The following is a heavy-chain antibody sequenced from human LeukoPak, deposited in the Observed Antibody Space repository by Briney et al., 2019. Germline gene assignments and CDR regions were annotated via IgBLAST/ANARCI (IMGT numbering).Heavy chain of an antibody. CDR1: GFSLSTSGVG. CDR3: AHRGYYDSSGYYHEDQFDY. V-gene: IGHV2-5*02. CDR2: IYWDDDK. J-gene: IGHJ4*02. D-gene: IGHD3-22*01. Sequence: SGPTLVKPTQTLTLTCTFSGFSLSTSGVGVGWIRQPPGKALEWLALIYWDDDKRYSPSLKSRLTITKDTSKNQVVLTMTNMDPVDTATYYCAHRGYYDSSGYYHEDQFDYWGQGTLVTVSS.